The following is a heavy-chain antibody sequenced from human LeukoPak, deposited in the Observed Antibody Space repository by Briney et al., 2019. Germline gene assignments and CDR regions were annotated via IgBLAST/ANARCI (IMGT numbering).Heavy chain of an antibody. J-gene: IGHJ4*02. Sequence: SETLSLTCTVSGGSISPYYWSWIRQPAGKGLEWIGRVYTSGTTNYNPSLKSRVTMSVDASKNQFSLKLTSVTAADTAVYFCARVRFGPGGELFDYWGQGTLATVSS. CDR1: GGSISPYY. CDR2: VYTSGTT. CDR3: ARVRFGPGGELFDY. V-gene: IGHV4-4*07. D-gene: IGHD3-3*01.